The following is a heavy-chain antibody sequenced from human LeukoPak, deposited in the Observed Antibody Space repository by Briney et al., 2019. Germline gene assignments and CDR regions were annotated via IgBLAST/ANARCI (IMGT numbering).Heavy chain of an antibody. V-gene: IGHV1-18*01. CDR3: ARVKAIAAARDY. D-gene: IGHD6-13*01. Sequence: ASVKVSCKASGYTFTSYGISWVRQAPGQWLEWMGWISPYNGNTNYAQKLQGRVTITTDTSTSTAYMELRSLRSDATAVYYCARVKAIAAARDYWGQGTLVTVSS. CDR1: GYTFTSYG. J-gene: IGHJ4*02. CDR2: ISPYNGNT.